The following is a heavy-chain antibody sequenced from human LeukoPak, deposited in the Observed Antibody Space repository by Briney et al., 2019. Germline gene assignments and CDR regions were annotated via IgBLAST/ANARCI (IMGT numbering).Heavy chain of an antibody. J-gene: IGHJ5*02. Sequence: ASVKVSCKVSGYTLTELSMHWVRPAPGKGLEWMGGFDPEDGETIYAQKFQGRVTMTEDTSTDTAYMELSSLRSEDTAVYYCATAGTYYDSSGYYVTWGQGTLVTVSS. D-gene: IGHD3-22*01. CDR2: FDPEDGET. CDR1: GYTLTELS. CDR3: ATAGTYYDSSGYYVT. V-gene: IGHV1-24*01.